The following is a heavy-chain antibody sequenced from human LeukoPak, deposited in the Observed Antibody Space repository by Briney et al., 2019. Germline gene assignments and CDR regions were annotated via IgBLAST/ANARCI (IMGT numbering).Heavy chain of an antibody. J-gene: IGHJ2*01. CDR3: ARDLGGWYFDL. D-gene: IGHD7-27*01. CDR1: GFSFSNYE. Sequence: GGSLRLSCAASGFSFSNYEMNWVRQAPGKGLEWVSHISSSGTTIDYGDSVGGRVTISRDNAKNSLYLQINALRADDTAFYYCARDLGGWYFDLWGRGTLVIVSS. CDR2: ISSSGTTI. V-gene: IGHV3-48*03.